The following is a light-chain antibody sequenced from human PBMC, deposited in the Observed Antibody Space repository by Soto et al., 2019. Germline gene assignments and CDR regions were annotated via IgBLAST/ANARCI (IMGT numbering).Light chain of an antibody. CDR1: SSDVGGYNY. J-gene: IGLJ2*01. CDR3: SSYTSSSTLVV. Sequence: QSALTQPASVSGSPGQSITISCTGTSSDVGGYNYVSWYQQHPGNAPKLMSYDVSNRPSGVSNRFSGSKSGNMASLTISGLQAEDEADYYRSSYTSSSTLVVFGGGTKLTVL. V-gene: IGLV2-14*01. CDR2: DVS.